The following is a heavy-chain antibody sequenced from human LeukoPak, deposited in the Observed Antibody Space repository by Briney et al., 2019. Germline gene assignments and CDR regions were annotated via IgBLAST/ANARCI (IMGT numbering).Heavy chain of an antibody. V-gene: IGHV3-30*02. J-gene: IGHJ4*02. CDR3: AKDRVESSTWYGGLDD. CDR1: GFSLSRYG. Sequence: GGSLRLSCATSGFSLSRYGMHWVRQALGKGLEWVAFIRYGGSYKYYADSVKGRFTISRDTSNNILYLQMKTLRVDDTALYFCAKDRVESSTWYGGLDDWGRGTLVTVSS. D-gene: IGHD3-16*01. CDR2: IRYGGSYK.